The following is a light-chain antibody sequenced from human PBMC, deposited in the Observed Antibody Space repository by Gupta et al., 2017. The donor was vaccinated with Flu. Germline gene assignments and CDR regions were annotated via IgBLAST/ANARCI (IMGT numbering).Light chain of an antibody. CDR1: QSVGSS. CDR2: GAS. J-gene: IGKJ4*01. V-gene: IGKV3-15*01. Sequence: EIVMTQSPTTLSVFPGEGVSLSCRASQSVGSSLAWYQQRPGQAPRLLISGASTRATGIPARFTASGSATEFSLIISILQPEDFAVYYCQQYIDWPLTFGGGTRVVIK. CDR3: QQYIDWPLT.